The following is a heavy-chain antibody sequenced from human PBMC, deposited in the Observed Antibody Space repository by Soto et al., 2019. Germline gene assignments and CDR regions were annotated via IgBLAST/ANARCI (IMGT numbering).Heavy chain of an antibody. Sequence: GGSLRLSCAASGFIFGSYAVHWVRQAPGNGLEWVAVISYDGSNKNYADSVRGRFTISRDNSKNTLYLQMSSLRAEDTAVYYCAREMNHQFDYYDSSGFYSLYEYWGPGTLVTVSS. J-gene: IGHJ4*02. V-gene: IGHV3-30-3*01. CDR1: GFIFGSYA. CDR2: ISYDGSNK. CDR3: AREMNHQFDYYDSSGFYSLYEY. D-gene: IGHD3-22*01.